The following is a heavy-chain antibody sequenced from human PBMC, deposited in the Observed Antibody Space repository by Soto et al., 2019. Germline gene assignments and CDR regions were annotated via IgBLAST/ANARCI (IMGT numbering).Heavy chain of an antibody. D-gene: IGHD5-12*01. Sequence: EVQLVESGGGLVKPGGSLRLSCAASGFTFSSYSMNWVRQAPGKGLEWVSSISSSSSYIYYADSVKGRFTISRDNAKTSRYLKMNSLRAEDTAVYYCARVGGWLQFDYWGQGTLVTVSS. V-gene: IGHV3-21*01. J-gene: IGHJ4*02. CDR2: ISSSSSYI. CDR3: ARVGGWLQFDY. CDR1: GFTFSSYS.